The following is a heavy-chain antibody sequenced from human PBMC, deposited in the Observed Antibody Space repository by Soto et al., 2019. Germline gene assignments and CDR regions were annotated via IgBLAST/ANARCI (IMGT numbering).Heavy chain of an antibody. J-gene: IGHJ6*02. Sequence: SGGSLRLSCAASGFTFSSYAMHWVRQAPGKGLEWVAVISYDGSNKYYADSVKGRFTISRDNSKNTLYLQMNSLRAEDTAVYYCARDYDFWSGPSTHYYYYGMDVWGQGTTVTVSS. CDR3: ARDYDFWSGPSTHYYYYGMDV. V-gene: IGHV3-30-3*01. CDR2: ISYDGSNK. D-gene: IGHD3-3*01. CDR1: GFTFSSYA.